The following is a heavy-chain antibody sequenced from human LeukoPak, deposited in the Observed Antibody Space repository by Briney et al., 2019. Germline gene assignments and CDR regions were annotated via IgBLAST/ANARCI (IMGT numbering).Heavy chain of an antibody. J-gene: IGHJ4*02. V-gene: IGHV4-4*07. CDR3: ARDIMAVFRL. D-gene: IGHD3-9*01. Sequence: SETLSLTCNVSGGSISNYFCNWIRQPAGKGLEWIGRIYTSGVTSYNPSLKSRVTMSVDTSKNQFSLKLSSVTAADTAVYYCARDIMAVFRLWGQGTLVTVSS. CDR1: GGSISNYF. CDR2: IYTSGVT.